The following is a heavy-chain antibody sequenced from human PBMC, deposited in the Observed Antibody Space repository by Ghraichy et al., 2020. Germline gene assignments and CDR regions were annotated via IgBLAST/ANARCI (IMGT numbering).Heavy chain of an antibody. J-gene: IGHJ4*02. D-gene: IGHD1-26*01. Sequence: ESLNISCAVNGGSFRDYYWTWIRQPPGKGLDWIGEISHIGTANYNPSLSSRVTKSIDTSNFQFSLKLTSVTAADTGVYYCARAIEGDAVAAKYHFDYWGRGTLVTVSS. CDR2: ISHIGTA. CDR3: ARAIEGDAVAAKYHFDY. CDR1: GGSFRDYY. V-gene: IGHV4-34*01.